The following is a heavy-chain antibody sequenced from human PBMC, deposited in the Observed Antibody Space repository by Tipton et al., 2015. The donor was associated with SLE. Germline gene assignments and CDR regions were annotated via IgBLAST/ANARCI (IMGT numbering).Heavy chain of an antibody. CDR1: GFTFDDYA. V-gene: IGHV3-9*01. Sequence: SLRLSCAASGFTFDDYAMHRVRQAPGKGLEWVSGVTWSSGTIGYADSVKGRFTISRDNAKNSLYLQMESLRPEDTALYYCAKDAGHCSGGTCYLDAFDIWGQGTMVTVSS. J-gene: IGHJ3*02. CDR2: VTWSSGTI. CDR3: AKDAGHCSGGTCYLDAFDI. D-gene: IGHD2-15*01.